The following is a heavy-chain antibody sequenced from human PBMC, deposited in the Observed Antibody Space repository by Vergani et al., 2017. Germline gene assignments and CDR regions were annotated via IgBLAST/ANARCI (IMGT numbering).Heavy chain of an antibody. Sequence: EVQLVQSGAEVKKPGESLKISCKGSGYSFTSYWIGWVRQMPGKGLEWMGIIYPGDSDTRYSPSFQGQVTISADKSISTAYQQWSSLKASDTAMYYCARLISYGSGSYKGRYNWFDPWGQGTLVTVSS. CDR1: GYSFTSYW. D-gene: IGHD3-10*01. CDR2: IYPGDSDT. J-gene: IGHJ5*02. V-gene: IGHV5-51*01. CDR3: ARLISYGSGSYKGRYNWFDP.